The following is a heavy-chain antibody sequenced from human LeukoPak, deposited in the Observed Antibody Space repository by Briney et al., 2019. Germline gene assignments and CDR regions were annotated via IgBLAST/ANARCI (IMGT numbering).Heavy chain of an antibody. CDR2: INHSGST. Sequence: SETLSLTCTVSGDSISSSSYYWGWIRQPPGKGLEWIGEINHSGSTNYNTSLKSRVTISVDTSKNQFSLKMTSVTAADTAVYYCARAWGIGAPGTVEYWGQGTLVTVSS. D-gene: IGHD6-13*01. CDR1: GDSISSSSYY. CDR3: ARAWGIGAPGTVEY. V-gene: IGHV4-39*07. J-gene: IGHJ4*02.